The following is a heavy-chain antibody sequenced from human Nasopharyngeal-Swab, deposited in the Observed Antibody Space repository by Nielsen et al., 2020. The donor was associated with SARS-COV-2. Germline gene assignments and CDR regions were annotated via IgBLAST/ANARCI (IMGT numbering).Heavy chain of an antibody. CDR2: ISAYNGNT. CDR3: ASNPLYCSSTSCYHDAFDI. J-gene: IGHJ3*02. Sequence: ASVKVPCKASGYTVTSYGISWVRQAPGQGREWMGWISAYNGNTNYAQKLQGRVTMTTDTSTSTAYMELRSLRSDDTAVYYCASNPLYCSSTSCYHDAFDIWGQGTMVTVSS. V-gene: IGHV1-18*01. D-gene: IGHD2-2*01. CDR1: GYTVTSYG.